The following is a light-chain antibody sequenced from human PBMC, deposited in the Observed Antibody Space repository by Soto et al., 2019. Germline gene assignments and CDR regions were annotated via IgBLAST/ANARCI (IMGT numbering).Light chain of an antibody. V-gene: IGKV3-15*01. Sequence: IVMTQYQATLSVSPGDRATLSCRASQSVSSNLAWYQQKPGQAPRLLIYGASTRANGIPARFSGSGSGTEFSLTISSLQSEDFAVYYCQQYNNCPPLTFGGGTKVEIK. J-gene: IGKJ4*01. CDR1: QSVSSN. CDR3: QQYNNCPPLT. CDR2: GAS.